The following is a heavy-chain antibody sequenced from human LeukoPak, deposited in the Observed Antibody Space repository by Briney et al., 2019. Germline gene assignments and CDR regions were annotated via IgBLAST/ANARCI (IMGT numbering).Heavy chain of an antibody. V-gene: IGHV3-66*02. CDR3: ARAVRFYFDY. D-gene: IGHD3-3*01. Sequence: GGSLRLSCAASGFTVSSNYMSWVRQAPGKGLEWVSVIYSGGSTYYADSVRGRFTISRDNSKNTLYLQMNSLRAEDTAVYYCARAVRFYFDYWGQGTLVTVFS. CDR2: IYSGGST. CDR1: GFTVSSNY. J-gene: IGHJ4*02.